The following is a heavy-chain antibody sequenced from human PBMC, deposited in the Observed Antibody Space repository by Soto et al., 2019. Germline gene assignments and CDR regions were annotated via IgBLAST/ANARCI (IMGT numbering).Heavy chain of an antibody. D-gene: IGHD1-1*01. CDR3: ARHKGGTTRGGVAVGN. Sequence: QLQLQESGPGLVKPSGTLSLTCTVSGGSISSSSYDWGWIRQPPGKGLECIGSIYYSGSTYSNRSLKSRVTISVDTSKNQFSLNLSSVTAAETAVYYCARHKGGTTRGGVAVGNWGQGTLVTVSS. V-gene: IGHV4-39*01. CDR1: GGSISSSSYD. J-gene: IGHJ4*02. CDR2: IYYSGST.